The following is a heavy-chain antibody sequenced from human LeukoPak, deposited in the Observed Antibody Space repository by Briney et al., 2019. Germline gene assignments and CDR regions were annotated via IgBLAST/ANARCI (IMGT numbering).Heavy chain of an antibody. J-gene: IGHJ4*02. V-gene: IGHV3-7*01. D-gene: IGHD5-24*01. CDR3: ARETPRRGETRDGYR. CDR1: GFIFSNFW. Sequence: GGSLRLSCTGSGFIFSNFWMGWARQGPGKGLQWVASINRDGCEKHPVDSVKGRFTISRDNAKNLLFLQINSLRVEDTAVYYCARETPRRGETRDGYRWGQGTVVTVSS. CDR2: INRDGCEK.